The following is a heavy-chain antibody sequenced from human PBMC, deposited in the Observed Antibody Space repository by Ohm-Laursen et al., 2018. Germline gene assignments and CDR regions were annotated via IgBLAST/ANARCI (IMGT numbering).Heavy chain of an antibody. J-gene: IGHJ4*02. CDR3: ARGTGAYDLRYFDY. V-gene: IGHV4-59*01. D-gene: IGHD5-12*01. Sequence: TLSLTCPVSGGSISSYYWSWIRQPPGKGLEWIGYIYYSGSTNYNPSLKSRVTISIDTSKNQFSLKLNSVTAADTAVYYCARGTGAYDLRYFDYWGQGTRVTVSS. CDR1: GGSISSYY. CDR2: IYYSGST.